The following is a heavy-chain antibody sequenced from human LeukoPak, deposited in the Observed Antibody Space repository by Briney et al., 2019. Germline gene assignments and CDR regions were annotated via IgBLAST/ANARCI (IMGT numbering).Heavy chain of an antibody. CDR2: IYTSGST. D-gene: IGHD3-10*01. CDR1: GGSISSGSYY. Sequence: SQTLSLTCTVSGGSISSGSYYWSWIRQPAGKGLEWIGLIYTSGSTNYNPSLKSRVTISVDTSKNQFSLKLSSVTAADTAVYYCARDRSSLWFGELDAFDIWGQGTMVTVSS. J-gene: IGHJ3*02. CDR3: ARDRSSLWFGELDAFDI. V-gene: IGHV4-61*02.